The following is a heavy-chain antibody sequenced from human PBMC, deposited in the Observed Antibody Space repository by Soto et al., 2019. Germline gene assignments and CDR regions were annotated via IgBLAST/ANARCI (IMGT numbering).Heavy chain of an antibody. CDR2: ISSSSSYI. Sequence: GGSLRLSCAASGFTFSSYSMTWFRQAPGKGLEWVSSISSSSSYIYYADSVKGRFTISRDNAKNSLYLQMNSLRAEDTAVYYCARDHGLSSYAFDIWGQGTMVTVSS. CDR3: ARDHGLSSYAFDI. CDR1: GFTFSSYS. J-gene: IGHJ3*02. D-gene: IGHD2-15*01. V-gene: IGHV3-21*01.